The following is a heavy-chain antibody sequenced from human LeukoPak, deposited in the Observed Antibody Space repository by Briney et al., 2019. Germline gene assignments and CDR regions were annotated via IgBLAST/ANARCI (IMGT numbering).Heavy chain of an antibody. CDR2: IYYSGST. J-gene: IGHJ4*02. D-gene: IGHD4-17*01. CDR1: GGSISSHY. V-gene: IGHV4-59*11. CDR3: ARGTVTPPWYFDY. Sequence: SETLSLTCTVSGGSISSHYWSWIRQPPGKGLEGIGYIYYSGSTNYNPSLKSRVTISVDTSKNQFSLKLSSVTAADTAVYYCARGTVTPPWYFDYWGQGTLVTVSS.